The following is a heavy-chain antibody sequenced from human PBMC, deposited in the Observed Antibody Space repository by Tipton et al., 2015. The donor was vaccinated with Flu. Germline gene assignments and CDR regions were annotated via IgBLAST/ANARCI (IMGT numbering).Heavy chain of an antibody. J-gene: IGHJ6*02. CDR1: GGSFSGYY. V-gene: IGHV4-34*01. D-gene: IGHD2-15*01. CDR3: ARRVPGYCSGGSCYSGPPYYYYYGMDV. Sequence: LRLSCAVYGGSFSGYYWSWIRQPPGKGLEWIGEINHSGSTNYNPSLKSRVTISVDTSKNQFSLKLSSVTAADTAVYYCARRVPGYCSGGSCYSGPPYYYYYGMDVWGQGTTVTVSS. CDR2: INHSGST.